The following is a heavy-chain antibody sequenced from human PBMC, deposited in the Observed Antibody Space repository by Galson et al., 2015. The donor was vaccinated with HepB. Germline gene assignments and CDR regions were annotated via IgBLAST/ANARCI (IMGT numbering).Heavy chain of an antibody. CDR3: TRLGDFSGYSSS. Sequence: SLRLSCAASGFTFSGSAIHWVRQASGKGLGWIGRIRSKASGHATAYAASLKGRFTISRDDSKNTAYLHMNSLRTQDTAVYYCTRLGDFSGYSSSWGQGTLVTVSS. CDR2: IRSKASGHAT. CDR1: GFTFSGSA. D-gene: IGHD6-13*01. V-gene: IGHV3-73*01. J-gene: IGHJ4*01.